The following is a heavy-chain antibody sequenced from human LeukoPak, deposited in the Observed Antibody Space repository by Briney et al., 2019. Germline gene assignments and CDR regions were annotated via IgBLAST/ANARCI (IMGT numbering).Heavy chain of an antibody. Sequence: GGSLRLSCAASGFTFSDHYMGWVRQAPGKGLEWVGRTRNKANSYTTEYAASVKGRFTISRDDSKNSLYLQMNSLKTEDTAVYYCAREPHTTYYYDSSGENWFDPWGQGTLVTVSS. CDR1: GFTFSDHY. V-gene: IGHV3-72*01. D-gene: IGHD3-22*01. J-gene: IGHJ5*02. CDR3: AREPHTTYYYDSSGENWFDP. CDR2: TRNKANSYTT.